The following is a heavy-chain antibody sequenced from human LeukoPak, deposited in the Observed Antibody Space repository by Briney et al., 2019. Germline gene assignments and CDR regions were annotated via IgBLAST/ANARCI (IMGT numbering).Heavy chain of an antibody. CDR3: ARGESYFAY. V-gene: IGHV4-59*01. J-gene: IGHJ4*02. Sequence: SETLSLTCSVSGGSINNYYWDWIRQPPGKGLEWIGYIFSSGLTKSNPSLKSRVTISVDTSNNQFSLKLNSVTAADTALYYCARGESYFAYWGQGALSPPRQ. CDR2: IFSSGLT. CDR1: GGSINNYY.